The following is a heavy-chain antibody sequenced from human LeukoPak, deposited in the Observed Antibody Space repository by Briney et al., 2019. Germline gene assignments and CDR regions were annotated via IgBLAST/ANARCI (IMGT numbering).Heavy chain of an antibody. CDR1: GGSISSYY. D-gene: IGHD3-3*01. CDR3: ARGRFLDAFDI. V-gene: IGHV4-59*01. Sequence: SETLSLTCTVSGGSISSYYWSWLRQPPGKGLEWIGYIYYSGSTKYKPSLKSRVTISVDTSKNQFSLKLSSVTAAATAVYYCARGRFLDAFDIWGQGAMVTVSS. CDR2: IYYSGST. J-gene: IGHJ3*02.